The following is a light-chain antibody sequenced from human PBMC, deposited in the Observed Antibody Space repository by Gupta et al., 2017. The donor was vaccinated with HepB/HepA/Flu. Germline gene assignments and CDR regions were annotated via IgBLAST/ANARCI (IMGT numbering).Light chain of an antibody. V-gene: IGKV3-11*01. Sequence: PGERATLCCRSSQSVINYLAWFQQRPGQAPRLLIYDAFNRATGIPARFSGSGSGTDFTLTISSLEPEDFAVYYCQQGYNWPIFGGGTKVEIK. CDR3: QQGYNWPI. CDR2: DAF. CDR1: QSVINY. J-gene: IGKJ4*01.